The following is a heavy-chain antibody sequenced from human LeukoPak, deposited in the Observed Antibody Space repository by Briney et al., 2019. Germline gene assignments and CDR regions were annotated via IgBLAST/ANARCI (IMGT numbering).Heavy chain of an antibody. J-gene: IGHJ4*02. V-gene: IGHV4-39*02. CDR3: TRGSYDVLTGRSTLGEY. D-gene: IGHD3-9*01. CDR2: IYYSGST. CDR1: GGSINGSSYY. Sequence: SETLSLPCTLSGGSINGSSYYWGWIRQSPGKGLEWIGNIYYSGSTYYNSSLKSRVTISIDTSKNHFSLRLTSVTASDTAVYFCTRGSYDVLTGRSTLGEYWGQGTLVAVSS.